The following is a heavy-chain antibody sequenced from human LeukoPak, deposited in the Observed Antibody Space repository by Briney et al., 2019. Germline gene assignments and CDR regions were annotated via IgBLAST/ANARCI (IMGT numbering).Heavy chain of an antibody. J-gene: IGHJ4*02. V-gene: IGHV4-34*01. Sequence: PSETLSLTCAVYGGSFSGYYWSWIRQPPGKGLEWIGEINHSGSTNYNPSLKSRVTISVDTSKNQFPLKLSSVTAADTAVYYCARRSGSYGRLYYFDYWGQGTLVTVSS. CDR3: ARRSGSYGRLYYFDY. CDR2: INHSGST. CDR1: GGSFSGYY. D-gene: IGHD1-26*01.